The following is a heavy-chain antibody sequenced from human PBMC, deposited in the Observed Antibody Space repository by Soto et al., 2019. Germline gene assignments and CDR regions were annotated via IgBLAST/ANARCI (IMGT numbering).Heavy chain of an antibody. D-gene: IGHD2-15*01. Sequence: ASVKVSCKASGGSLSTNPISWVRQAPGQGLEWMGGTGSGTGPGNHAQKFQGGLTVTADKSTSTVYMELTNLSSEDTAVYYCARRDSGGFYRFFDSWGQGTLVTVSS. V-gene: IGHV1-69*06. J-gene: IGHJ4*02. CDR3: ARRDSGGFYRFFDS. CDR1: GGSLSTNP. CDR2: TGSGTGPG.